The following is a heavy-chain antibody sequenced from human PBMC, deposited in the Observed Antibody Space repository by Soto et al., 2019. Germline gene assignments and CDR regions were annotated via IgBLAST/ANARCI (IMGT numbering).Heavy chain of an antibody. V-gene: IGHV1-69*01. CDR1: GGTFSSYA. J-gene: IGHJ6*02. D-gene: IGHD3-3*01. CDR2: IIPIFGTA. CDR3: ARDRSPIPIFGVAGYYYGMDV. Sequence: QVQLVQSGAEVKKPGSSVKVSCKASGGTFSSYAISWVRQAPGQGLEWMGGIIPIFGTANYAQKLQGRVTISADEYTSTAYMELSSLRSEGTAVYYCARDRSPIPIFGVAGYYYGMDVWGQGTTVTVSS.